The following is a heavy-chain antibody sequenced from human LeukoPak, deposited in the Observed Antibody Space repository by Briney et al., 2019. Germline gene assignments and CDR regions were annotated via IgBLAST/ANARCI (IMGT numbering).Heavy chain of an antibody. CDR1: GFTFGSYG. CDR2: IWYDGSKK. D-gene: IGHD6-13*01. Sequence: GGSLRLSCAASGFTFGSYGMHWVRQAPGEGVEWGVDIWYDGSKKYYADPVKGRFTISRDNSKNTLYLQMNSLRAEDTAVYYCARGAAAGRLDYWGQGTLVTVSS. J-gene: IGHJ4*02. V-gene: IGHV3-33*01. CDR3: ARGAAAGRLDY.